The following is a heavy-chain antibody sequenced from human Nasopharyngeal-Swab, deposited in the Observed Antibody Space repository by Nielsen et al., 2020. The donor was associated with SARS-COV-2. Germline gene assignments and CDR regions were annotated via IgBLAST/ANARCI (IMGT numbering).Heavy chain of an antibody. CDR3: ARGYAWYFDL. D-gene: IGHD4-17*01. CDR1: GGCLCAYT. J-gene: IGHJ2*01. V-gene: IGHV4-34*01. Sequence: LSLTSAVSGGCLCAYTCTWVPHPPRKGRGWVWGINHSGSTNYNPSLKSRVTLSVDTSKNQFSLKLTSVTAADTAVYYCARGYAWYFDLWGRGTLVTVS. CDR2: INHSGST.